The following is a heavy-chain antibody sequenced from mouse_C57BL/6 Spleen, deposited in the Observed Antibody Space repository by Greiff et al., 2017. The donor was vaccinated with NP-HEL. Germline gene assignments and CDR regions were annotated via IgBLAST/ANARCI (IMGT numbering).Heavy chain of an antibody. V-gene: IGHV5-4*01. CDR3: ARDLYFDY. Sequence: DVHLVESGGGLVKPGGSLKLSCAASGFTFSSYAMSWVRQTPEKRLEWVATISDGGSYTYYPDNVKGRFTISRDNAKNNLYLQMSHLKSEDTAMYYCARDLYFDYWGQGTTLTVSS. J-gene: IGHJ2*01. CDR1: GFTFSSYA. CDR2: ISDGGSYT.